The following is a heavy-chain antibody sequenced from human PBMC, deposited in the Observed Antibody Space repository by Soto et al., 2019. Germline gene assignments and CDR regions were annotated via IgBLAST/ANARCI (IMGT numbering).Heavy chain of an antibody. CDR2: ISGSGGST. CDR3: AKDPGAGMATRP. CDR1: GFTFSSYA. J-gene: IGHJ5*02. V-gene: IGHV3-23*01. D-gene: IGHD5-12*01. Sequence: EVQLLESGGGLIQPGGSLRLSCAASGFTFSSYAMSWARQAPGKGLEWVSAISGSGGSTYYADSVKGRFTISRDNSKNTLYLQMNSLRAEDTAVYYCAKDPGAGMATRPWGQGTLVTVSS.